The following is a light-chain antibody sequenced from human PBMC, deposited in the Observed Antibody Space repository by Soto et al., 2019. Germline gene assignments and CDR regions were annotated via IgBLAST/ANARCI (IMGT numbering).Light chain of an antibody. CDR3: CSYTISSTYV. V-gene: IGLV2-8*01. J-gene: IGLJ1*01. CDR2: EVS. CDR1: SSDVGKYDY. Sequence: QSALTQPPSASGSPGQSVTISCTGTSSDVGKYDYVSWFQHHPGKAPKLIIYEVSKRPSGVPDRFSGSKSGSTASLTISGLQPEDEADYYCCSYTISSTYVFGTGTKVTVL.